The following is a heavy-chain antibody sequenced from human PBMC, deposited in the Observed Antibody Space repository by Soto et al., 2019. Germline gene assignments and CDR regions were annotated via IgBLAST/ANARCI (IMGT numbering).Heavy chain of an antibody. CDR3: ARGGGGWIPPYYSYYYGMDV. Sequence: GASVKVSCKASGYTFTSYGISWVRQAPGQGLEWMGRISAYNGNTNYAQKLQGRVTMTTDTSTSTAYMELRSLRSDDTAVYYCARGGGGWIPPYYSYYYGMDVWGQGTTVTVSS. J-gene: IGHJ6*02. D-gene: IGHD6-19*01. CDR1: GYTFTSYG. V-gene: IGHV1-18*04. CDR2: ISAYNGNT.